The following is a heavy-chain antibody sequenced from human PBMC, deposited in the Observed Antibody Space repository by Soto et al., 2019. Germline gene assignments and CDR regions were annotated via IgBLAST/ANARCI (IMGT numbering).Heavy chain of an antibody. V-gene: IGHV3-7*01. CDR1: GFIFRNYW. CDR3: TREWDY. Sequence: ELQLVESGGGLVQPGGSLRLSCTVSGFIFRNYWMAWARQAPGKGLQWVAVIRQDGSETHYVDSVRGRFTISRDNAKNSLYLDMNSLRADDTAIYDCTREWDYWGQGILVSVSS. CDR2: IRQDGSET. J-gene: IGHJ4*02.